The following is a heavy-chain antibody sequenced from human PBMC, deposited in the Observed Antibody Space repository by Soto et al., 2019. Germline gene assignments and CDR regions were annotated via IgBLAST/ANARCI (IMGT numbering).Heavy chain of an antibody. D-gene: IGHD3-16*01. CDR2: INHSGST. CDR3: AREDRSIMGIGMDV. J-gene: IGHJ6*02. Sequence: SETLSLTCAVYGGSFSGYYWSWLRQSPGTGLERIGEINHSGSTNYNPSLKSRVTISVDTSKKQFSLKLSSVTAADTAVYYCAREDRSIMGIGMDVWGQGTTVTVSS. V-gene: IGHV4-34*01. CDR1: GGSFSGYY.